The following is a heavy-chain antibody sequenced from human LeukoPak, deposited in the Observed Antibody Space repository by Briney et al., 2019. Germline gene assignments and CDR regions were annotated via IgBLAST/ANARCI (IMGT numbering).Heavy chain of an antibody. CDR2: IIPIFGTA. D-gene: IGHD3-22*01. CDR1: GGTFSSYA. J-gene: IGHJ4*02. Sequence: SVKVSCKASGGTFSSYAISWVRQAPGQGLEWMGGIIPIFGTANYAQKFQGRVTITADESTSTAYMELSSLRSEDKAVYYCARASPPIYYDSSGYPLYYFDYWGQGTLVTVSS. CDR3: ARASPPIYYDSSGYPLYYFDY. V-gene: IGHV1-69*01.